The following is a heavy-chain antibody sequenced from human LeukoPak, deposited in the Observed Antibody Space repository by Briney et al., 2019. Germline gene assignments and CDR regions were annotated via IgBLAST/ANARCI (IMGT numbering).Heavy chain of an antibody. J-gene: IGHJ5*02. V-gene: IGHV4-34*01. CDR1: GGSFSGYY. CDR2: INHSGST. D-gene: IGHD6-13*01. Sequence: SETLSLTCAVYGGSFSGYYWSWIRQPPGKGLEWIGEINHSGSTNYNPSLKSRVTISVDTSKNQFSLKLSSVTAADTAVYYCAREGVLYSSRQYNWFDPWGQGTLVTVSS. CDR3: AREGVLYSSRQYNWFDP.